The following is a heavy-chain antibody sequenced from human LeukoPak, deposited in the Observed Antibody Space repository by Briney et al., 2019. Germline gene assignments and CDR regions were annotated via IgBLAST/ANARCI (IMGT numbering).Heavy chain of an antibody. V-gene: IGHV4-4*02. Sequence: SETLSLTCAVSGGSISSSNWWSWVRQPPGKGLEWIGETYHSGSTNYNPSLKSRVTISVDKSKNQFSLKLSSVTAADTAVYYCARGALTAVTYYFDYWGQGTLVTVSS. CDR3: ARGALTAVTYYFDY. CDR2: TYHSGST. J-gene: IGHJ4*02. D-gene: IGHD4-17*01. CDR1: GGSISSSNW.